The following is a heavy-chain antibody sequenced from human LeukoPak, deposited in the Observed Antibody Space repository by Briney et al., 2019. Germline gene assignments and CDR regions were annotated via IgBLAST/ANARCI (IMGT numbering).Heavy chain of an antibody. CDR3: ATDTMRGKDY. CDR2: ISHDDSDT. D-gene: IGHD3-10*01. Sequence: GESLKISCKGSGYSFTIYWIGWVRQVPRKSLEWVGIISHDDSDTTYSPSFQGQVTISADKSITTAYLQWSSLKASDTAIYYCATDTMRGKDYWGQGTLVIVSS. V-gene: IGHV5-51*01. CDR1: GYSFTIYW. J-gene: IGHJ4*02.